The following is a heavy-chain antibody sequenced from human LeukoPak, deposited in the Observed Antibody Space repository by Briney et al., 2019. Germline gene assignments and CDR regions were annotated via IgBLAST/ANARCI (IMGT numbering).Heavy chain of an antibody. V-gene: IGHV3-23*01. D-gene: IGHD3-10*01. CDR2: ISGGGGTT. CDR3: AKTLSSSGSYNHPDFDY. Sequence: PGGSLRLSCAASGFTFSSYAMSWVRQAPGKGLEWVSAISGGGGTTNYADSVKGRFTISRDNSKNTLYPQMSSLRAEDTAVYYCAKTLSSSGSYNHPDFDYWGQGTLVTVSS. CDR1: GFTFSSYA. J-gene: IGHJ4*02.